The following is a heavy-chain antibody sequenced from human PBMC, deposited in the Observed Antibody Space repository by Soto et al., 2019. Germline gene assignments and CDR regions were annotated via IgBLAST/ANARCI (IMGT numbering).Heavy chain of an antibody. D-gene: IGHD2-15*01. CDR1: GYTFTGYY. Sequence: VSSVQVSCKASGYTFTGYYMHWVRQAPGQGLEWMGWINPNSGGTNYAQKFQGRVTMTRDTSISTAYMELSRLRSDDTAVYYCARGQIPHCSGCSCYDTTTDFDYWGQGTLVTVSS. CDR2: INPNSGGT. CDR3: ARGQIPHCSGCSCYDTTTDFDY. V-gene: IGHV1-2*02. J-gene: IGHJ4*02.